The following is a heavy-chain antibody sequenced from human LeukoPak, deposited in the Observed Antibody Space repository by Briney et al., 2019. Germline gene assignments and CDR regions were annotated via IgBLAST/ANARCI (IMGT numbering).Heavy chain of an antibody. CDR3: ARQGANWFDP. CDR1: GGTISSSSYY. CDR2: IYYSGST. Sequence: PSETLSLTCTVSGGTISSSSYYWGWIRQSPGKGLEWIGSIYYSGSTYYNPSLKSRVTMSVDTSKNQISLKLSSVTAADTAVYYCARQGANWFDPWGQGTLVTVSS. J-gene: IGHJ5*02. D-gene: IGHD3-16*01. V-gene: IGHV4-39*01.